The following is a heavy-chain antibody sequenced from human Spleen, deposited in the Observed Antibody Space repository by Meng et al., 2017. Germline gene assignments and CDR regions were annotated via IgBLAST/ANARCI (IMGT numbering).Heavy chain of an antibody. CDR2: LGAHDGDT. CDR3: ARGTPGRSYSDY. D-gene: IGHD3-10*01. V-gene: IGHV1-18*01. CDR1: DSTFTGYG. Sequence: QVQPVQSGHEGKKRGASAKVSCKASDSTFTGYGVSWVRQAPGQGLEWMAWLGAHDGDTSHAPKFQGRVTVSADRPTATAYMELRSLRSDDTAVYYCARGTPGRSYSDYWGQGTLVTVSS. J-gene: IGHJ4*02.